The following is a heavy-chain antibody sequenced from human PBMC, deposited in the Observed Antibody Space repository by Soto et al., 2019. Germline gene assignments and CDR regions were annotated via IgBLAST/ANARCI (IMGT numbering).Heavy chain of an antibody. CDR2: IQSKTDGGTT. Sequence: EVQLAESGGGLVKPGGSLRLSCAASGFTFSNAWMNWVRQAPGKGLEWVGRIQSKTDGGTTDYAAPVKGRFTISRDDSKNTLYLQMNSQKTEDTAVYYCTTDGVVVGDYWGQGTLVTVSS. V-gene: IGHV3-15*07. J-gene: IGHJ4*02. CDR1: GFTFSNAW. D-gene: IGHD2-15*01. CDR3: TTDGVVVGDY.